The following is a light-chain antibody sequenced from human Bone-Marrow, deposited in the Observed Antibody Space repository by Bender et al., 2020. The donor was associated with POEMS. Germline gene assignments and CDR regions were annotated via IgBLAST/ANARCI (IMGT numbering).Light chain of an antibody. V-gene: IGLV2-23*02. CDR2: EVT. J-gene: IGLJ3*02. CDR3: CSSARSNWV. Sequence: QFALSQPASVAGSPGQSITISCTGTTTDVDFYNFVSWYQHHPGKAPKLIIYEVTKRPSGVSSRFSGSKPANTASLTISGLQSGDEADYFCCSSARSNWVFGGGTKLTVV. CDR1: TTDVDFYNF.